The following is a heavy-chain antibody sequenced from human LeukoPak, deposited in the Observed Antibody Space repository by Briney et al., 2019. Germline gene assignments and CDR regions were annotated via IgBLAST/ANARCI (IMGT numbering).Heavy chain of an antibody. V-gene: IGHV3-7*03. D-gene: IGHD3-22*01. CDR1: GFTFSRHW. J-gene: IGHJ4*02. Sequence: PGGSLRLSCAASGFTFSRHWMTWVRQAPGKGLEWVANIKHDGSEKNYVDSVKGRFTISRDNAKNSLYLQMNSLRAEDTVVYYCATPLDYYDRSDSHQGGDWGQGTLVTVSS. CDR2: IKHDGSEK. CDR3: ATPLDYYDRSDSHQGGD.